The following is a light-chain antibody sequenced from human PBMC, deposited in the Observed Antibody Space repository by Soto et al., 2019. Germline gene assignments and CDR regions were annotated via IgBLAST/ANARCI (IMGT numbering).Light chain of an antibody. CDR3: SSYAGSNNVV. V-gene: IGLV2-8*01. Sequence: QSVLTQPPSASGSPGQSVTISCTGTSSDVGGYKYVSWYQQHPGKAPKLMIYEVSQRPSGVPDRFSGSKSGNTASLTVSGLQAEDEADYYCSSYAGSNNVVFGGGTQLTVL. CDR1: SSDVGGYKY. J-gene: IGLJ2*01. CDR2: EVS.